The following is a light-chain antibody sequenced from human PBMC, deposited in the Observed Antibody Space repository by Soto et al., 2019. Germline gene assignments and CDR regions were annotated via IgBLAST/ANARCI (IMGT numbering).Light chain of an antibody. CDR3: QQRADWPWT. Sequence: IVLTQSPATLPFSPGERATLSCRASQNIAIYLAWYQQKSGQSPRLLIYDTFNRAPGIPDRFSGSGSGTDFTLTISSLEPEDFAVYYCQQRADWPWTFGQGTTVEIK. CDR2: DTF. V-gene: IGKV3-11*01. J-gene: IGKJ1*01. CDR1: QNIAIY.